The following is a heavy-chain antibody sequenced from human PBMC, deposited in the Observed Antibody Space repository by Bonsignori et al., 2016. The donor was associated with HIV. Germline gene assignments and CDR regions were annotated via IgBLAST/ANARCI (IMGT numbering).Heavy chain of an antibody. V-gene: IGHV1-18*01. J-gene: IGHJ4*02. CDR2: ISAYNGNT. CDR3: ARDSSRMVRGVSAY. D-gene: IGHD3-10*01. Sequence: WVRQAPGQGLEWMGWISAYNGNTNYAQKLQGRVTMTTDTSTSTAYMELRSLRSDDTAVYYCARDSSRMVRGVSAYWGQGTLVTVSS.